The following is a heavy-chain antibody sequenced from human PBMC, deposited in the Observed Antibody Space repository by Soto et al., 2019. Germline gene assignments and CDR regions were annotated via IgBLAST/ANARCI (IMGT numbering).Heavy chain of an antibody. J-gene: IGHJ5*02. V-gene: IGHV3-9*01. CDR3: AKSSSGSYFRWFDP. CDR2: ISWNSGSI. D-gene: IGHD1-26*01. Sequence: PGGSLRLSCAASGFTFSSYAMSWVRQAPGKGLEWVSGISWNSGSIGYADSVKGRFTISRDNAKNSLYLQMNSLRAEDTALYYCAKSSSGSYFRWFDPWGQGTLVTVSS. CDR1: GFTFSSYA.